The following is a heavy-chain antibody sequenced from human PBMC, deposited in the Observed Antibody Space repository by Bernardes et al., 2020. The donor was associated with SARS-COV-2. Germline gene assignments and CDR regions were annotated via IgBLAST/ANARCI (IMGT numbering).Heavy chain of an antibody. V-gene: IGHV1-18*01. CDR1: GYTFTHYG. CDR2: ISAYNFNT. CDR3: ARDGKSFPLYYYFDS. J-gene: IGHJ4*02. Sequence: ASVKVSCEASGYTFTHYGISWVRQAPGRGLEWLGWISAYNFNTHYAQNFRDRVTMTTDTSTATVSMELRGLRSDDTAVYYCARDGKSFPLYYYFDSWGQGSLVTVSS. D-gene: IGHD2-8*01.